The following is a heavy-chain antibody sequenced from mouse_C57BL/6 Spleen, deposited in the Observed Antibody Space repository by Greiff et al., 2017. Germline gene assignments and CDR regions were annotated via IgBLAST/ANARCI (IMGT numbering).Heavy chain of an antibody. CDR3: ARGGDYDGNY. CDR1: GYAFSSYW. D-gene: IGHD2-4*01. J-gene: IGHJ4*01. V-gene: IGHV1-80*01. Sequence: QVQLQQSGAELVKPGASVKISCKASGYAFSSYWMHWVKQRPGKGLEWIGQIYPGDGDTNYNGKFKGKATLTADKSSSTAYMQLSSLTSEDSAVYFGARGGDYDGNYWGQGTSVTVSS. CDR2: IYPGDGDT.